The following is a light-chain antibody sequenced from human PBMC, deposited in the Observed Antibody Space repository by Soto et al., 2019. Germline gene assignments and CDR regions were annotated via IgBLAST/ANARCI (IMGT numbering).Light chain of an antibody. CDR2: EVT. V-gene: IGLV2-14*01. J-gene: IGLJ1*01. Sequence: QSVLTQPPSVSGSPGQSVTISCTITSSDVGDYNAVSWYQHHPGKAPKLIIYEVTHRPSGVSDRFSASKSGNTASLTISGLQAEDEADYYCNSFRVSHLYVFGTGTRSPS. CDR1: SSDVGDYNA. CDR3: NSFRVSHLYV.